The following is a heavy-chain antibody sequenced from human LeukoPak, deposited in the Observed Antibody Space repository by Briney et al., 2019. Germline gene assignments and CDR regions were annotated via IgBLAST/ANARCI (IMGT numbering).Heavy chain of an antibody. V-gene: IGHV3-7*01. J-gene: IGHJ4*02. Sequence: PGGSLRLSCAASGFTFSNYGMHWVRQTPDKGLEWVANIKQDGSEKYYVDSVKGRFTISRDNAKNSLYLQMNSLRAEDTAVYYCARDLYGYFDYWGQGTLVTVSS. D-gene: IGHD3-22*01. CDR3: ARDLYGYFDY. CDR2: IKQDGSEK. CDR1: GFTFSNYG.